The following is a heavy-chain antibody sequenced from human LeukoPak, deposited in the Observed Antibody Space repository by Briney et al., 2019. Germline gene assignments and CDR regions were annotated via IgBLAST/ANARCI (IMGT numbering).Heavy chain of an antibody. CDR3: ARVNINNWHSCDY. V-gene: IGHV4-4*02. CDR2: IYHSGSP. Sequence: SETLSLTCAVSGGSISSNNWWGWARQPPGKGLEWIGEIYHSGSPNYNPSLKSRVTISVDKSRNHFSLNLSSVTAADTAVYYCARVNINNWHSCDYWGQGTLVTVSS. CDR1: GGSISSNNW. J-gene: IGHJ4*02. D-gene: IGHD1-1*01.